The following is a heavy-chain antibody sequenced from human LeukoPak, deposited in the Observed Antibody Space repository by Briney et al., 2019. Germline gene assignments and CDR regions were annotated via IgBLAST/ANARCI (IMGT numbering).Heavy chain of an antibody. CDR3: ARRGGSGSLFGGYYFDY. CDR1: GGSISSYY. Sequence: SETLSLTCTVSGGSISSYYWSWIRQPPGKGLEWIGYIYYSGSTNYNPSLKSRVTLSVDTSKNQFSLKLSSVTAADTAVYYCARRGGSGSLFGGYYFDYWGQGTLVTVSS. CDR2: IYYSGST. V-gene: IGHV4-59*08. J-gene: IGHJ4*02. D-gene: IGHD3-10*01.